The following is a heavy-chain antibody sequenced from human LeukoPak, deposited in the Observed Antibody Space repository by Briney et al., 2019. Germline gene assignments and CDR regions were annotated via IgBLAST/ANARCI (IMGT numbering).Heavy chain of an antibody. CDR3: ARVPCTGGSCSRTFDY. D-gene: IGHD2-8*02. V-gene: IGHV5-51*01. CDR2: INAADSDT. Sequence: PGESLKISCKGPGYSFSTYWIGWVRQMPGKGLEWMGLINAADSDTRYSPSFQGQVLISVDKSISTAYLQWGNLKATDTAFYYCARVPCTGGSCSRTFDYWGQGTLVTVYS. J-gene: IGHJ4*02. CDR1: GYSFSTYW.